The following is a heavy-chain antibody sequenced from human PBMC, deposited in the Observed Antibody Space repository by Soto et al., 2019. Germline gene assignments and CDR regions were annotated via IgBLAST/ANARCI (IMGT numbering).Heavy chain of an antibody. D-gene: IGHD2-15*01. CDR3: ARGAPYCSGGSCYPLPFDY. V-gene: IGHV1-18*01. J-gene: IGHJ4*02. CDR2: ISAYNGNT. Sequence: ASVKVSCKASGYTFTSYGISWVRQAPGQGLEWIGWISAYNGNTNYAQKLQGRVTMTTDSSTSTAYMELRSLRSDDTAVYFCARGAPYCSGGSCYPLPFDYWGQGTLVTVS. CDR1: GYTFTSYG.